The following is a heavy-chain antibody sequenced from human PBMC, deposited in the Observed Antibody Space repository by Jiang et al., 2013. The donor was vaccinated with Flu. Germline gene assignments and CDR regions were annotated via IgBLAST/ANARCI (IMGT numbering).Heavy chain of an antibody. CDR2: INHSGST. CDR1: GGSFSSYY. Sequence: LLKPSETLSLTCAVYGGSFSSYYCNWIRQPPGKGLEWIGEINHSGSTNYNPSLKSRVTISVDTSKNQFSLKVSSVTAADTAVYYCARLTHYDLFTDLGADFFDYWGKGTLVTVSS. J-gene: IGHJ4*02. D-gene: IGHD3-9*01. V-gene: IGHV4-34*01. CDR3: ARLTHYDLFTDLGADFFDY.